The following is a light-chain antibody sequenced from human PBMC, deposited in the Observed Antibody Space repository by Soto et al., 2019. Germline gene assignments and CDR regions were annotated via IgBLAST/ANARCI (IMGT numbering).Light chain of an antibody. Sequence: EIAMTQSPATLSVSPGERATLSCRASQSVSSNLAWYQQKPGQAPRLLIYGASTRATGIPARFSGSGSGTGFTLTISRLQSEDFAVYYCQQYISGWTFGQGTKVEIK. CDR3: QQYISGWT. V-gene: IGKV3-15*01. CDR1: QSVSSN. J-gene: IGKJ1*01. CDR2: GAS.